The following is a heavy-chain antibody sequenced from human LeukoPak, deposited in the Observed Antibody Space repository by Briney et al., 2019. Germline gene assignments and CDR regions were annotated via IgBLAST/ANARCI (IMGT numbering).Heavy chain of an antibody. J-gene: IGHJ4*02. CDR1: GFTVDSNY. CDR2: IYTGGNT. Sequence: GGSLRLSCAASGFTVDSNYLSWVRQAPGKGLEWVSTIYTGGNTYYAASVKGRFTISRDNAKNSLYLQMNSLRAEDTALYYCAKVRGYSYGPFDYWGQGTLVTVSS. CDR3: AKVRGYSYGPFDY. D-gene: IGHD5-18*01. V-gene: IGHV3-53*05.